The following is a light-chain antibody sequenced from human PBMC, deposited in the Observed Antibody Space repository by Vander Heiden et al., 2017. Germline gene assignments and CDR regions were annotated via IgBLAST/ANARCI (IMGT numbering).Light chain of an antibody. J-gene: IGKJ5*01. Sequence: DIVMTETALSSPGTLGQPASISCRSSQSLVHSDGNPYLSWLQQTPGQPPRLLIYKISNRFPGVPDRFSGSGAGTDFTLKITRVEAEDVGVYYCMQPTQSSITFGQGTRLEIK. V-gene: IGKV2-24*01. CDR2: KIS. CDR1: QSLVHSDGNPY. CDR3: MQPTQSSIT.